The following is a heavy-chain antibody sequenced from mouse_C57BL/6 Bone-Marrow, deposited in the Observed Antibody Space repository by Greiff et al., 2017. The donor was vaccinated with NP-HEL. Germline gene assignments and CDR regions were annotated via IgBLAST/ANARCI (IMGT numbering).Heavy chain of an antibody. V-gene: IGHV1-15*01. J-gene: IGHJ4*01. CDR3: TRRGGNYIYYARDY. Sequence: VKLVESGAELVRPGASVTLSCKASGYTFTDYEMHWVKQTPVHGLEWIGAIDPETGGTAYNQKFKGKAILTADKSSSTAYMELRSLTSEDSAVDYCTRRGGNYIYYARDYWGQGTSVTVSS. CDR2: IDPETGGT. D-gene: IGHD2-1*01. CDR1: GYTFTDYE.